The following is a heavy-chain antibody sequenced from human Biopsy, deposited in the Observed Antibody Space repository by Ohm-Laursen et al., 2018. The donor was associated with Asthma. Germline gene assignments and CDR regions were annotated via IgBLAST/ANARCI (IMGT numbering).Heavy chain of an antibody. V-gene: IGHV4-39*02. J-gene: IGHJ2*01. Sequence: GTLSFTCIVSGDAMSTSGSYWGWIRQSPGKGLEWIGSIYYSGRTYYNPSLESRVTISADTSKNHFSLKVTSVTAADTAVYYCARAASSSSYWYFDLWGRGDLVTVSS. CDR1: GDAMSTSGSY. CDR2: IYYSGRT. CDR3: ARAASSSSYWYFDL. D-gene: IGHD6-6*01.